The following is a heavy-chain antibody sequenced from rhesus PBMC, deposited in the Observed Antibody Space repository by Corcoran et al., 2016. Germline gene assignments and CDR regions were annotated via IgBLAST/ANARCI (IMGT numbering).Heavy chain of an antibody. CDR1: GCSISSSY. V-gene: IGHV4-169*02. J-gene: IGHJ4*01. Sequence: QLQLQESGPGLVKPSETLSVTCAVSGCSISSSYWSWIRQPPGKGQEWIGYIFGSGSSTNSNPSLKSRCTLSGDTSKNQLSLKLSAVTAADTAGYYGASESTNCAHFDYWGQGVLVTVSS. CDR2: IFGSGSST. CDR3: ASESTNCAHFDY. D-gene: IGHD7-45*01.